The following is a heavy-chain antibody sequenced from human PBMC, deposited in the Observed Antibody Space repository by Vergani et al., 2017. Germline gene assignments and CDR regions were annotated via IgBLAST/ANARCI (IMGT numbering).Heavy chain of an antibody. J-gene: IGHJ1*01. Sequence: EVQLLESGGGLVQPGGSLRLSCAASGFTFSSYSMNWVRQAPGKGLEWVSSISSSSSYIYYADSVKGRFTISRDNAKNSLYLQMNSLRAEDTAVYYCARVDGRSSGWFRPRAFQHWGQGTLVTVSS. D-gene: IGHD6-19*01. CDR3: ARVDGRSSGWFRPRAFQH. CDR2: ISSSSSYI. V-gene: IGHV3-21*01. CDR1: GFTFSSYS.